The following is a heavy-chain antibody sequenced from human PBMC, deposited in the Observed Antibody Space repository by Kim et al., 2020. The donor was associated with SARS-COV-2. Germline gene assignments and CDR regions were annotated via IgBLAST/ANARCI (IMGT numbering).Heavy chain of an antibody. CDR3: VRDGLHLPLY. Sequence: GGTHYAQKFQDRVSMTRDTSISTAYMDLFSLTSDDTAVYYCVRDGLHLPLYWGQGTLVTVSS. J-gene: IGHJ4*02. V-gene: IGHV1-2*02. CDR2: GGT.